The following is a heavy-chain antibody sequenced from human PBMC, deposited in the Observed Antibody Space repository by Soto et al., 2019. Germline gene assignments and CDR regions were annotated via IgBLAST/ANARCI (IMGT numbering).Heavy chain of an antibody. CDR2: ISGNGGST. J-gene: IGHJ4*02. CDR3: VKGEYYYDSSGYYPFDY. D-gene: IGHD3-22*01. V-gene: IGHV3-23*01. Sequence: PGGSLRLSCEASGFTFSSCAMGWVRQAPGMGLELVSGISGNGGSTYYADSVKGRFTISRDNSKNTQYLQMSSLRADDTAVYYCVKGEYYYDSSGYYPFDYWGQGT. CDR1: GFTFSSCA.